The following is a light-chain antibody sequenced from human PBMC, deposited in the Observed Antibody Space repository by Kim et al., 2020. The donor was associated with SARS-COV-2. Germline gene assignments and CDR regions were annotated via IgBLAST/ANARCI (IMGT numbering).Light chain of an antibody. CDR2: MAS. Sequence: DIQMTQSPSTLSASIGDRVTITCRASQRISSWLAWYQQTPGKAPKLLIYMASSLESGVPSRFSGSGSGTEFTLTISSLQPDDLGIYYCQQYESYPMYTFGQGTKLEI. V-gene: IGKV1-5*03. CDR3: QQYESYPMYT. CDR1: QRISSW. J-gene: IGKJ2*01.